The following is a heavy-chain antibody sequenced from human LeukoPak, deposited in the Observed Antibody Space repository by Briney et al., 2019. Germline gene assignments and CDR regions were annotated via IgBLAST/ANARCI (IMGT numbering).Heavy chain of an antibody. D-gene: IGHD3-22*01. Sequence: SETLSLTCTVSGGSISSSSFYWGWIRQPPGKELEWIASMDYSGSTYHNPSLKSRLTMSVDTSKNQFSLKLSSVTVADTAIYYCARQTYYYDSSGHPYWYFDLWGRGTLVTVSS. CDR3: ARQTYYYDSSGHPYWYFDL. CDR1: GGSISSSSFY. CDR2: MDYSGST. V-gene: IGHV4-39*01. J-gene: IGHJ2*01.